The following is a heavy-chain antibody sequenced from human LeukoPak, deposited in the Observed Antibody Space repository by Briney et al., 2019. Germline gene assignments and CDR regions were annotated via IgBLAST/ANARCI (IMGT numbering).Heavy chain of an antibody. V-gene: IGHV3-21*01. CDR3: ARDRLGVEMSTINRFDY. CDR1: GFTFSSYT. CDR2: ISTGSSYI. D-gene: IGHD5-24*01. J-gene: IGHJ4*02. Sequence: SGGSLRLSCAASGFTFSSYTMNWVRQAPGKGPEWVSSISTGSSYIYYANSVKGRFTISRDNAKNSLYLQMNSLRAEDTAVYYCARDRLGVEMSTINRFDYWGQGTLVAVSS.